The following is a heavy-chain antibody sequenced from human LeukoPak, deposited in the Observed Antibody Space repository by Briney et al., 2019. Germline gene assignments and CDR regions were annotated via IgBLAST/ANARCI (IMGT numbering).Heavy chain of an antibody. J-gene: IGHJ4*02. Sequence: PGGSLRLSCAASGLPFSSYCMDWARQAPGKGLVWVSRIDSDGSSTSYADSVKGRFTISRDNSKNTLYLQMNSLRAEDTAVYYCARLGSGGSYSGYWGSGTLVTVSS. CDR2: IDSDGSST. CDR1: GLPFSSYC. CDR3: ARLGSGGSYSGY. V-gene: IGHV3-74*01. D-gene: IGHD1-26*01.